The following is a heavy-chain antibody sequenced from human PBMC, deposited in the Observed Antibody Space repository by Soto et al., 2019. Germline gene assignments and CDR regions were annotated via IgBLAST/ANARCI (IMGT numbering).Heavy chain of an antibody. J-gene: IGHJ4*02. CDR2: INPKTGGT. D-gene: IGHD1-26*01. CDR3: ARDVVGSDYFDS. V-gene: IGHV1-2*02. CDR1: GYTFTDYY. Sequence: QVQLVQSGAEVRKPGASVKVSCNASGYTFTDYYMHWVRQAPGQGLEWMGWINPKTGGTNYVQKFQGRVTMTRDTSITTAYMELSRLRSDDTAVYYCARDVVGSDYFDSWGQGTLVTVSS.